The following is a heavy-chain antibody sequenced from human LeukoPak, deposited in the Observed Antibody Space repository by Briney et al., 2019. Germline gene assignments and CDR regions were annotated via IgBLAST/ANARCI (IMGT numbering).Heavy chain of an antibody. D-gene: IGHD2-21*02. CDR3: TREAVTANGYFDY. V-gene: IGHV3-15*01. CDR2: IKSKTDGGTT. J-gene: IGHJ4*02. Sequence: SGGSLRLSCAASGFTFSNAWMTWVRQAPGKGLEWVGRIKSKTDGGTTDYAAPVKGRFTISRDDSKNTLYLQMDSLKTEDTAVYYCTREAVTANGYFDYWGQGTRVSVSS. CDR1: GFTFSNAW.